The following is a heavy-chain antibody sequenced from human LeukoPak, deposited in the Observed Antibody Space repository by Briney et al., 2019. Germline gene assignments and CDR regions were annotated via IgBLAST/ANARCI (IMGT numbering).Heavy chain of an antibody. Sequence: GGSLRLSCAASGFTFSSYGMHWVRQAPGKGLEWVAFIRYDGSNKYYADSVKGRFTISRDNSKNTLYLQMNSLRAEDTAVYYCARGQWLVGKSAFDIWGQGTMVTVSS. V-gene: IGHV3-30*02. J-gene: IGHJ3*02. CDR1: GFTFSSYG. D-gene: IGHD6-19*01. CDR2: IRYDGSNK. CDR3: ARGQWLVGKSAFDI.